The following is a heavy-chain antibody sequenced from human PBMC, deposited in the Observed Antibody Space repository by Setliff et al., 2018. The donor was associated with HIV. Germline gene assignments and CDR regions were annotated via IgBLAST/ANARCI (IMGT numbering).Heavy chain of an antibody. D-gene: IGHD3-3*01. J-gene: IGHJ4*02. CDR2: ISSEAQGGAI. CDR3: TGSFLGN. CDR1: GFNIEEYA. V-gene: IGHV3-15*01. Sequence: GGSLRLSCVASGFNIEEYAMAWVRQVPGKGLEWVGHISSEAQGGAIEYVEPVKGRFTISRDDSRNTLYLDMNSLKTEDTAVYYCTGSFLGNWGQGTLVTVSS.